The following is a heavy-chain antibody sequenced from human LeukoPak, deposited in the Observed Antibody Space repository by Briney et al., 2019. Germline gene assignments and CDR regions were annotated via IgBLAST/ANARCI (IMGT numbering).Heavy chain of an antibody. V-gene: IGHV4-4*02. Sequence: SETLSLTCAVSGGSISSSNWWGWVRQPPGKGLEWIGEIYHSGSTNYNPSLKSRVTISVDKSKNQFSLKLSSVTAADTAVYYCASSGWAYYYYYGMDVWGQGTTVTVSS. CDR2: IYHSGST. J-gene: IGHJ6*02. CDR3: ASSGWAYYYYYGMDV. CDR1: GGSISSSNW. D-gene: IGHD6-19*01.